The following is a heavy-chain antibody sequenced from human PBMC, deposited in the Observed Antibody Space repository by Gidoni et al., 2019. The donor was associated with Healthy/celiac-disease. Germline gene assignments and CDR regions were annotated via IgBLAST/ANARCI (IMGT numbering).Heavy chain of an antibody. J-gene: IGHJ4*02. D-gene: IGHD6-6*01. CDR3: ARGGAAPWSDY. Sequence: QVHLVQSGAEEKKHGSSVKASCKAYGGTFSRDALRWLRQAPGQGLEWMGGIIPIFGTANYAQKFRVIVTITADESTSTAYIELSSLRSGDTAVYYCARGGAAPWSDYWGQGTLVTVSS. CDR1: GGTFSRDA. V-gene: IGHV1-69*01. CDR2: IIPIFGTA.